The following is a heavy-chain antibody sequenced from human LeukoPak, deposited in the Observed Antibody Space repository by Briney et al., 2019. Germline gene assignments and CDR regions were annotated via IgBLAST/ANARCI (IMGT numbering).Heavy chain of an antibody. D-gene: IGHD6-13*01. CDR3: ASCHIAAEFQH. V-gene: IGHV1-69*06. Sequence: ASVKVSCKASGYTFIDYYIHWVRQAPGQGLEWMGGIIPIFGTANYAQKFQGRVTITADKSTSTAYMELSSLRSEDTAVYYCASCHIAAEFQHWGQGTLVTVSS. CDR2: IIPIFGTA. J-gene: IGHJ1*01. CDR1: GYTFIDYY.